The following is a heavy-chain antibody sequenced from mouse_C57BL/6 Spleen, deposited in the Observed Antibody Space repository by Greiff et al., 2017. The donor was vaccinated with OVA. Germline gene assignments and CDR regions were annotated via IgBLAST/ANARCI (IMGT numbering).Heavy chain of an antibody. D-gene: IGHD2-3*01. CDR3: TGGDGYYDYAMDD. J-gene: IGHJ4*01. Sequence: EVQGVESGGGLVQPGGSMKLSCVASGFTFSNYWMNWVRQSPEKGLEWVAQIRLKSDNYATHYAESVKGRFTISRDDSKSSVYLQMNNLRAEDTGIYYCTGGDGYYDYAMDDWGQGTSVTVSS. CDR2: IRLKSDNYAT. V-gene: IGHV6-3*01. CDR1: GFTFSNYW.